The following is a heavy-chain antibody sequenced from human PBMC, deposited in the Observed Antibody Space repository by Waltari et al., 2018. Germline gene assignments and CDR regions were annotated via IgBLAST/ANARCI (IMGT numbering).Heavy chain of an antibody. D-gene: IGHD2-15*01. CDR2: IIPIFGTA. CDR1: GGTFSSYA. CDR3: ARDAGYCSGGSCYPQDYYYGMDV. J-gene: IGHJ6*02. Sequence: QVQLVQSGAEVKKPGSSVKVSCKASGGTFSSYAISWVRQAPGQGLEWLGGIIPIFGTANYAQKFQGRVTITTDESTSTAYMELSSLRSEDTAVYYCARDAGYCSGGSCYPQDYYYGMDVWGHGTTVTVSS. V-gene: IGHV1-69*05.